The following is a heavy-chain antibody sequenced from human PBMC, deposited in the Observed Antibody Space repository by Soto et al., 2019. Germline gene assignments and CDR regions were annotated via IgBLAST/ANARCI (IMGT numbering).Heavy chain of an antibody. J-gene: IGHJ4*02. CDR1: GFTFSSYA. CDR3: AKARVGATTPDYFDY. Sequence: LRLSCAASGFTFSSYAMSWVRQAPGKGLEWVSAISGSGGSTYYADSVKGRFTISRDNSKNTLYLQMNSLRAEDTAVYYCAKARVGATTPDYFDYWGQGTLVTVSS. CDR2: ISGSGGST. D-gene: IGHD1-26*01. V-gene: IGHV3-23*01.